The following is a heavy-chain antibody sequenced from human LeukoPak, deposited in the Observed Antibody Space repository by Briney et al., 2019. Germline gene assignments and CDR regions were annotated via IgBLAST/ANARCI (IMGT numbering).Heavy chain of an antibody. V-gene: IGHV3-9*01. CDR1: GFTVSSNY. D-gene: IGHD6-19*01. Sequence: PGGSLRLSCAASGFTVSSNYMSWVRQAPGKGLEWVSGISWNSGSIGYADSVKGRFTISRDNAKNSLYLQMNSPRAEDTALYYCAKGDSSGWSEHYFDYWGQGTLVTVSS. CDR3: AKGDSSGWSEHYFDY. CDR2: ISWNSGSI. J-gene: IGHJ4*02.